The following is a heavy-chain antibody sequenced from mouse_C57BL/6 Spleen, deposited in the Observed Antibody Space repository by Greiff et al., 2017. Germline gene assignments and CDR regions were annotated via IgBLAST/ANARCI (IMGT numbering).Heavy chain of an antibody. Sequence: EVKLMESGGGLVKPGGSLKLSCAASGFTFSDYGMHWVRQAPEKGLEWVAYISSGSSTIYYADTVKGRFTISRDNAKNTLFLQMTSLRSEDTAMYYCARGFTTVVERAMDYWGQGTSVTVSS. J-gene: IGHJ4*01. V-gene: IGHV5-17*01. CDR3: ARGFTTVVERAMDY. D-gene: IGHD1-1*01. CDR2: ISSGSSTI. CDR1: GFTFSDYG.